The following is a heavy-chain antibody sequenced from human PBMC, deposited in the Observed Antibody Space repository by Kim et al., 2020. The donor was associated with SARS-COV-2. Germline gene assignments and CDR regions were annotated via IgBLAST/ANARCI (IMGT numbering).Heavy chain of an antibody. CDR3: SREERTYYASGRILD. CDR2: IYYSGST. J-gene: IGHJ1*01. CDR1: GDSIGTYY. D-gene: IGHD3-10*01. V-gene: IGHV4-59*01. Sequence: SETLSLTCTVSGDSIGTYYWSWIRQPPGKGLEWLGHIYYSGSTKYNPTLTSRGTITVDTSTNNFSLHLKPVTVAAAAAYYCSREERTYYASGRILDWGKG.